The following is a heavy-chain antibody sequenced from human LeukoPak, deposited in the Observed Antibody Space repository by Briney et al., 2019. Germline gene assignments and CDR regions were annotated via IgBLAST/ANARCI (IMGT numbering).Heavy chain of an antibody. J-gene: IGHJ4*01. CDR2: IYSSGST. CDR3: ARDRGYGLGY. D-gene: IGHD4-17*01. V-gene: IGHV4-61*02. CDR1: GVSISSGSYY. Sequence: SETLSLTCTVSGVSISSGSYYWSWIRQPAGQGLEWIGCIYSSGSTNYNPSLKSRVTLSVDTSKNQVSLKLSSVTAADTAVYYCARDRGYGLGYWGQGTLVTVFS.